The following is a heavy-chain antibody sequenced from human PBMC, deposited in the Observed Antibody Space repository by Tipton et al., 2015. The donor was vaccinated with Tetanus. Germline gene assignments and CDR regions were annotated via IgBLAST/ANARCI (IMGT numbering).Heavy chain of an antibody. D-gene: IGHD2-15*01. CDR1: GFTFSSHA. J-gene: IGHJ4*02. Sequence: SLRLSCAASGFTFSSHAMSWVRQAPGKGLERVSGISGSGGSTYYAYSVKGRFTISRDNSKNTLYLQMNSLRAEDTAVYYCAKKYCSGGSCYSIDYWGQGTLVTVSS. CDR3: AKKYCSGGSCYSIDY. CDR2: ISGSGGST. V-gene: IGHV3-23*01.